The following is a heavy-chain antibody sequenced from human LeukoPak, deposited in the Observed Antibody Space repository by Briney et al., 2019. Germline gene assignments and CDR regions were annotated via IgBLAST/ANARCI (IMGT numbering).Heavy chain of an antibody. V-gene: IGHV3-23*01. CDR3: AKDTKVQLWLPLYYFDY. D-gene: IGHD5-18*01. CDR1: GFTFSSYA. J-gene: IGHJ4*02. CDR2: ISGSGGST. Sequence: GGSLRLSCAASGFTFSSYAMSWVRQAPGKGLEWVSAISGSGGSTYYADSVEGRFTISRDNSKNTLYLQMNSLRAEDTAVYYCAKDTKVQLWLPLYYFDYWGQGTLVTVSS.